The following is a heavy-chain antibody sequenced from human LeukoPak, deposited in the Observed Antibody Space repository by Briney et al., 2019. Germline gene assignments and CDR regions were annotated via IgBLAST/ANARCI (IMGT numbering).Heavy chain of an antibody. J-gene: IGHJ4*02. Sequence: GRSLRLSCTASGFTFGDYAMSWFRQAPGKGLEWVGFIRSKAYGGTTEYAASVKGRFTISRDDSKSIAYRQMNSLKTEYTAVYYCTRHDIVVVVAATQYYFDYWGQGTLVTVSS. CDR2: IRSKAYGGTT. CDR3: TRHDIVVVVAATQYYFDY. CDR1: GFTFGDYA. D-gene: IGHD2-15*01. V-gene: IGHV3-49*03.